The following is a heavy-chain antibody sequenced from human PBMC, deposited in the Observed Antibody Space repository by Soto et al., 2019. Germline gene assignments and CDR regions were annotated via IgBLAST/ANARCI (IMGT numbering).Heavy chain of an antibody. J-gene: IGHJ1*01. D-gene: IGHD6-6*01. CDR2: ISPDGGNQ. CDR3: ARENSRIAPRLFQH. CDR1: GFIFSDYA. Sequence: PGGSLRLSCVASGFIFSDYAMHWARQAPGKGLVWVALISPDGGNQYYSESAKGRFTISRDNSENTLYLQMNDLRPDDTALYYCARENSRIAPRLFQHWGHGSLVTVSS. V-gene: IGHV3-30-3*01.